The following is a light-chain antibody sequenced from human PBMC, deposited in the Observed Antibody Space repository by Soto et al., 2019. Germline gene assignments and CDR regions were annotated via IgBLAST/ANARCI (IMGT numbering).Light chain of an antibody. Sequence: DIQMTQSPSSLSASVGYRVTITWRSSQSVSGYLNWYRHKPGQAPQLLIYAASSLQSGVPSRFSGSGFGTEFTLTISSLQPEDFATFYCQQSFRSRTFGQGTKVDIK. CDR1: QSVSGY. CDR2: AAS. CDR3: QQSFRSRT. J-gene: IGKJ1*01. V-gene: IGKV1-39*01.